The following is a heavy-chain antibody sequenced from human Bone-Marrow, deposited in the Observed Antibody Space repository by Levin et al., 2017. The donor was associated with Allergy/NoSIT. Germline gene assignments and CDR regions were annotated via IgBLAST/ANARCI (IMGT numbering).Heavy chain of an antibody. J-gene: IGHJ6*03. CDR1: GYTFTAFF. Sequence: GESLKISCRASGYTFTAFFIHWVRQAPGQGLEWLGRINPKSGGTNFAQKFQGRITMATDTSSRTASMELTRLRSDDTALYYCTRGGLFPPETDHYYYMDVWGKGTTVIVSS. D-gene: IGHD3-22*01. CDR3: TRGGLFPPETDHYYYMDV. CDR2: INPKSGGT. V-gene: IGHV1-2*06.